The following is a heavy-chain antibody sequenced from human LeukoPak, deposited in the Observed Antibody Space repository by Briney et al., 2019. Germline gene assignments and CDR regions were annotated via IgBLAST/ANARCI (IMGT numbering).Heavy chain of an antibody. CDR3: ARVGGGTMVRGVIEYYYYYMDV. Sequence: ASVKVSCKASGYTFTSYDINWVRQATGQGLEWMGWMNPNSGNTGYAQKFQGRVTMTRNTSISTAYMELRSLRSEDTAVYYCARVGGGTMVRGVIEYYYYYMDVWGKGTTVTVSS. J-gene: IGHJ6*03. V-gene: IGHV1-8*01. D-gene: IGHD3-10*01. CDR2: MNPNSGNT. CDR1: GYTFTSYD.